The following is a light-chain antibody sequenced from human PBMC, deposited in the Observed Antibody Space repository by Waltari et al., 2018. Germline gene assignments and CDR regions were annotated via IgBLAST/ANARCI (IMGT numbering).Light chain of an antibody. J-gene: IGKJ2*01. CDR1: ESISTW. CDR2: RTS. CDR3: QQYSNFST. V-gene: IGKV1-5*03. Sequence: DIQMTQSPSTLSTSVGDRVTITCRASESISTWVAWYQQKPGQAPKLLIYRTSNLQSGVPPRFSGGGSGTEFTLTIRGRQPGDFETYFGQQYSNFSTFGQGTSWRSN.